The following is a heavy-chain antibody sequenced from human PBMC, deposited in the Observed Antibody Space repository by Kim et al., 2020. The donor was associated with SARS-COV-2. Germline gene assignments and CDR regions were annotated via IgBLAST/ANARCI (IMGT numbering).Heavy chain of an antibody. CDR3: ARVRSGPHVYYFDY. D-gene: IGHD2-15*01. J-gene: IGHJ4*02. Sequence: SQKFQGRVTITRDTAASTAYMELSSLRSEDTAVYYCARVRSGPHVYYFDYWGQGTLVTVSS. V-gene: IGHV1-3*01.